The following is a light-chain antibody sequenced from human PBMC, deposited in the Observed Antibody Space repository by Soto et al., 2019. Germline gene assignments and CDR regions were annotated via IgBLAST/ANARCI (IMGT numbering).Light chain of an antibody. J-gene: IGKJ3*01. V-gene: IGKV3-11*01. Sequence: EIVLTQSPATLSLSPGERATLSCRASRSVSSYLAWYQQKPGQAPRLLIYDASNRATGIPARFSGSGSGTDFTLTISSLEPEDFAVYYCQQRSNGRITFGPGTKVDIK. CDR3: QQRSNGRIT. CDR1: RSVSSY. CDR2: DAS.